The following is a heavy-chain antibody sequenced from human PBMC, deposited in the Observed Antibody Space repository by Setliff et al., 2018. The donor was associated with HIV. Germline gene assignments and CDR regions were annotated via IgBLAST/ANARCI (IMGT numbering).Heavy chain of an antibody. V-gene: IGHV1-2*02. Sequence: ASVKASCKASGYTFTGYYMHWVRQAPGQGLEWMGWINPHSGDTNYAQKFQDRVTMTRDTSVNIAYMQLSRLRSDDTAVYYCARAPTLFGVEYYYYFGMDVWGQGTTVTVSS. J-gene: IGHJ6*02. CDR3: ARAPTLFGVEYYYYFGMDV. CDR2: INPHSGDT. CDR1: GYTFTGYY. D-gene: IGHD3-3*01.